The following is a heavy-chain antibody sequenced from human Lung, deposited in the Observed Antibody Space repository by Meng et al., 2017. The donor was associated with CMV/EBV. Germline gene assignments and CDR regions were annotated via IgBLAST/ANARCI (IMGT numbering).Heavy chain of an antibody. V-gene: IGHV4-4*02. CDR3: ARVVTALWGYYFDY. Sequence: QVEWQKWGPRLVKPSGTLSLTCAVSGGSISSSNWWSWGRQPPGKGLEWIGEIYHSGSTNYNPSLKSRVTISVDKSKNQFSLKLSSVTAADTAVYYCARVVTALWGYYFDYWGQGTLVTVSS. J-gene: IGHJ4*02. CDR1: GGSISSSNW. D-gene: IGHD2-21*02. CDR2: IYHSGST.